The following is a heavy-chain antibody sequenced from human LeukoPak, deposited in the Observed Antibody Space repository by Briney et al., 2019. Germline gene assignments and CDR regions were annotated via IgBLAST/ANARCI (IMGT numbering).Heavy chain of an antibody. CDR1: GSTFSSYS. V-gene: IGHV3-21*01. D-gene: IGHD3-10*01. CDR2: ISSSSSYI. CDR3: ASSDLRDDAFDI. J-gene: IGHJ3*02. Sequence: GGSLRLSCAASGSTFSSYSMNWVRQAPGKGLEWVSSISSSSSYIYYADSVKGRFTISRDNAKNSLYLQMNSLRAEDTAVYYCASSDLRDDAFDIWGQGTMVTVSS.